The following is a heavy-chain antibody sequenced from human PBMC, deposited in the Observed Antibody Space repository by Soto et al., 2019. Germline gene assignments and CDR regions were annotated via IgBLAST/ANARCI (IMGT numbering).Heavy chain of an antibody. CDR3: AREAADYFDY. CDR2: IYSSGST. CDR1: GVSISSVGYF. Sequence: QVQLQESGPGLVRPSQTLSLTCSVSGVSISSVGYFWTWIRQHPGKGLEWIGYIYSSGSTYDNPSFKSRVTISFDTSKHQFSLTLSSVTAAHTAIYYCAREAADYFDYWGQGALVTVSS. J-gene: IGHJ4*02. D-gene: IGHD6-25*01. V-gene: IGHV4-31*03.